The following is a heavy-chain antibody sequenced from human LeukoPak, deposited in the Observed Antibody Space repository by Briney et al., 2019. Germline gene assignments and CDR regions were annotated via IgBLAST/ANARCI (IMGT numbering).Heavy chain of an antibody. CDR3: ATPYCSSISCLDFFSV. V-gene: IGHV4-31*03. Sequence: SETLSLTCNVSGVSFSDGRYYWTWLRQHPGKVLEWLGYRYYSGSAKYTPSLKSRLTISVDTSKNLFSLQLTSVTAADTATYYCATPYCSSISCLDFFSVWGQGTRVTVSS. J-gene: IGHJ3*01. D-gene: IGHD2-2*01. CDR1: GVSFSDGRYY. CDR2: RYYSGSA.